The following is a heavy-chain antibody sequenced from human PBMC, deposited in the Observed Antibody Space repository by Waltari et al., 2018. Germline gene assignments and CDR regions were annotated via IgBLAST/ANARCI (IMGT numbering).Heavy chain of an antibody. J-gene: IGHJ6*02. V-gene: IGHV3-66*02. CDR3: ARGVGFGDYYYYGMDV. D-gene: IGHD3-10*01. CDR1: GFTVSSNY. CDR2: IYSGGST. Sequence: EVQLVESGGGLVQPGGSLRLSCAASGFTVSSNYMSWVRQAPGKGLEWVSVIYSGGSTYDADSVKGRVTISRDNSKNTLYLQMNSLRAEDTAVYYCARGVGFGDYYYYGMDVWGQGTTVTVSS.